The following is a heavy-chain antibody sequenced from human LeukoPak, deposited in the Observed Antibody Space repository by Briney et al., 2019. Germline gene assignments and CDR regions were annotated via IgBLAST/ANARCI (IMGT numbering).Heavy chain of an antibody. J-gene: IGHJ3*02. CDR2: IIHSGST. V-gene: IGHV4-34*12. CDR1: GGSFSGYF. Sequence: SETLSLTCAVYGGSFSGYFWTWIRQPPGKGLEWIGEIIHSGSTNYNPSLKSRVTISVDTSKNQFSLKLSSVTAADTAVYYCARLRAFDIWGQGTMVTVSS. CDR3: ARLRAFDI.